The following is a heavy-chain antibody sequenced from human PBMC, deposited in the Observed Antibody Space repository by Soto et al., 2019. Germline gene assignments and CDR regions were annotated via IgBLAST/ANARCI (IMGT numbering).Heavy chain of an antibody. CDR2: ISSSSSAI. D-gene: IGHD2-15*01. CDR1: GLTFSSYS. CDR3: ARDRCSGGSCYQTDY. V-gene: IGHV3-48*01. J-gene: IGHJ4*02. Sequence: PGGSLRLSCAASGLTFSSYSMNWVRQAPGKGLEWVSYISSSSSAIYYADSVKGRFTISRDNAKNSLFLQMNSLRAEDTAVYYCARDRCSGGSCYQTDYWGQGTLVTVSS.